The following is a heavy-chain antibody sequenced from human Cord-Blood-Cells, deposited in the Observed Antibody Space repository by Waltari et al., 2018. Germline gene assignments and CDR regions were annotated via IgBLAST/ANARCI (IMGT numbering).Heavy chain of an antibody. D-gene: IGHD2-2*02. CDR2: IIPILGIA. J-gene: IGHJ4*02. V-gene: IGHV1-69*09. CDR1: GGTFSSYA. CDR3: ARDGVKGIVVVPAAIDY. Sequence: QVQLVQSGAEVKKPGSSVKVSCNASGGTFSSYAISWVRQAPGQGLEWMGRIIPILGIANYAQKFQGRVTITADKSTSTAYRELSSLRSEDTAVYYCARDGVKGIVVVPAAIDYWGQGTLVAVSS.